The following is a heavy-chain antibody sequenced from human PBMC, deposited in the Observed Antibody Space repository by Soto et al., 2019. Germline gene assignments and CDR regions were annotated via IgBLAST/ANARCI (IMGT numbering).Heavy chain of an antibody. D-gene: IGHD6-13*01. Sequence: EAQLVESGGGLVQPGGSLRLSCAASGFTFSNYEMHWVRQAPGKGLEYVSGISNNGAHTDYAKSVKGRFTISRDNSENLLYLQMGSLRAEDVAIDYCTRRGYGSRWPNVYMDVFFKGGTVTV. CDR2: ISNNGAHT. CDR1: GFTFSNYE. CDR3: TRRGYGSRWPNVYMDV. J-gene: IGHJ6*03. V-gene: IGHV3-64*01.